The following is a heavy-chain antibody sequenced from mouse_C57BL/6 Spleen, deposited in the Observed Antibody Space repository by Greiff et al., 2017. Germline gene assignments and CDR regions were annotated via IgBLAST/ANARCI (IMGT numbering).Heavy chain of an antibody. CDR1: GFTFSSYA. D-gene: IGHD2-1*01. Sequence: DVKLVESGGGLVKPGGSLKLSCAASGFTFSSYAMSWVRQTPEKRLEWVATISDGGSYTYYPDNVKGRFTISRDNAKNNLYLQMSHLKSEDTAMYYCARALYGNPFDYWGQGTTLTVAS. CDR2: ISDGGSYT. CDR3: ARALYGNPFDY. V-gene: IGHV5-4*03. J-gene: IGHJ2*01.